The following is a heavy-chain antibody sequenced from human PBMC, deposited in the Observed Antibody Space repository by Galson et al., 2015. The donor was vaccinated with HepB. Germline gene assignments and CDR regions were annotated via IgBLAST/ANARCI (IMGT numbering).Heavy chain of an antibody. D-gene: IGHD3-10*01. CDR1: GFTFSSYS. CDR3: ARDGDYYGSGSYFLRNWFDP. Sequence: SLRLSCAASGFTFSSYSMNWVRQAPGKGLEWVSSISSSSSYIYYADSVKGRFTISRDNAKNSLYLQMNSLRAEDTAVYYCARDGDYYGSGSYFLRNWFDPWGQGTLVTVSS. CDR2: ISSSSSYI. V-gene: IGHV3-21*01. J-gene: IGHJ5*02.